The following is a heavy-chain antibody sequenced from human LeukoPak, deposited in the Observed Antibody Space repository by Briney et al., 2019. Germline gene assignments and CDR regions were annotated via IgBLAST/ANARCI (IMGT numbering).Heavy chain of an antibody. J-gene: IGHJ4*02. CDR3: ARGGTAIADRPKYLRFDY. D-gene: IGHD6-6*01. V-gene: IGHV4-34*01. CDR2: INHSGST. CDR1: GGSFSGYY. Sequence: SETLSLTCAVYGGSFSGYYWSWIRQPPGKGLEWIGEINHSGSTNYNPSLKSRVTISVDTSKNQFSLKLSSVTAADTAVYYCARGGTAIADRPKYLRFDYWGQGTLVTVSS.